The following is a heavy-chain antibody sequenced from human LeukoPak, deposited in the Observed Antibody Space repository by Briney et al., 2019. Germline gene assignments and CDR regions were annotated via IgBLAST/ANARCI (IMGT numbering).Heavy chain of an antibody. CDR2: IYPGDSDT. CDR1: GYSFTSYW. V-gene: IGHV5-51*01. CDR3: ARLPPLGYCSSTSCSWPYYMDV. Sequence: GESLKISCKGSGYSFTSYWIGWVRQMPGKGLEWMGIIYPGDSDTRYSPSFQGQVTISADKSISTAYLQWSSLKASDTAMYYCARLPPLGYCSSTSCSWPYYMDVWGKGTTVTVSS. J-gene: IGHJ6*03. D-gene: IGHD2-2*01.